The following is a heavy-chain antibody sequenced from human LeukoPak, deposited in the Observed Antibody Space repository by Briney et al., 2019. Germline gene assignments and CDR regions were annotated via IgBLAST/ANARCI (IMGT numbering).Heavy chain of an antibody. V-gene: IGHV4-34*01. J-gene: IGHJ4*02. CDR2: INHSGST. CDR3: ARVDWDYGSGSQIDY. CDR1: GGSFSGYY. Sequence: SETLSLTCAVYGGSFSGYYWSWIRQPPGKGLEWIGEINHSGSTNYNPSLKSRVTISVDTSKIQYSLKLGSVTAADTAVYYCARVDWDYGSGSQIDYWGQGTLVTVSS. D-gene: IGHD3-10*01.